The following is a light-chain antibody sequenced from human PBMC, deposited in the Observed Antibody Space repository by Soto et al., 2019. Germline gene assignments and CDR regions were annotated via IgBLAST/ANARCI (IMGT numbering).Light chain of an antibody. V-gene: IGLV2-18*01. CDR3: SLFTTNSTFV. CDR1: SSDVGRYNR. Sequence: TQPPSVPGSPGRSVTISCTGTSSDVGRYNRVSWYQQPPGTAPKLLIYEVRNRPSGVPDRFSGSRSANTASLTISGLQAEEEADYYCSLFTTNSTFVFGAGTKVTAL. CDR2: EVR. J-gene: IGLJ1*01.